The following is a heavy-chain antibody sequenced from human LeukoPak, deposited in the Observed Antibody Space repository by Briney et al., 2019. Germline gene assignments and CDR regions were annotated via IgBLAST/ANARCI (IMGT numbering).Heavy chain of an antibody. J-gene: IGHJ6*02. CDR3: ARHLGVVPYYYYGMDV. CDR2: IYYSGST. D-gene: IGHD3-3*01. CDR1: GGSISSYY. V-gene: IGHV4-59*08. Sequence: SETLSLTCTVSGGSISSYYWSWIRQPPGKGLEWIGYIYYSGSTNYNPSLKSRVTISVDTSKNQFSLKLSSVTAADTAVYYCARHLGVVPYYYYGMDVWGQGTTVTVSS.